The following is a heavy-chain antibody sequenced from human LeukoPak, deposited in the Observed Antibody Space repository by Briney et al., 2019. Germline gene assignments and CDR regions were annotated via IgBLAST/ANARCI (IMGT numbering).Heavy chain of an antibody. CDR1: GFTFGDYA. J-gene: IGHJ4*02. D-gene: IGHD5-12*01. Sequence: PGGSLRLSCTASGFTFGDYAMSWFRQAPGKGLEWVGFIRSKAYGGTTEYAASVKGRFTISRDDSKSIVYLQMDSLKTEDTAVYYCTRQYSGYEPTTDYFDYWGQGTLVTVSS. CDR2: IRSKAYGGTT. V-gene: IGHV3-49*03. CDR3: TRQYSGYEPTTDYFDY.